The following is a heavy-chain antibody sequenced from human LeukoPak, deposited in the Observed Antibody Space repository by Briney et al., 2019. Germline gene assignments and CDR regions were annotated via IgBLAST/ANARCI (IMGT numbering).Heavy chain of an antibody. CDR1: Y. J-gene: IGHJ4*02. CDR2: LYNAGST. V-gene: IGHV3-66*02. D-gene: IGHD3-22*01. Sequence: YMXWXRXXXXXXXXXVSVLYNAGSTYYADSVKGRFTISRDNSKNTLYLQMYSLRAEDTAVYYCALNYYDSSGYLHYFDYWGQGTLVTVSS. CDR3: ALNYYDSSGYLHYFDY.